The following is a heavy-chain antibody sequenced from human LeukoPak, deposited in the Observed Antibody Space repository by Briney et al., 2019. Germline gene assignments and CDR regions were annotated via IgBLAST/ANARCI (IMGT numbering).Heavy chain of an antibody. CDR2: ISSSGSTI. CDR3: ARAGDGSYIDY. CDR1: GFTFSSYE. Sequence: GGSLRLSCAASGFTFSSYEMNWVRQAPGKGLEWVSYISSSGSTIYYADSVKGRFTISRDNAKNSLYLQMNSLRAEDTAVYYCARAGDGSYIDYWGQGILVTVSS. D-gene: IGHD5-24*01. V-gene: IGHV3-48*03. J-gene: IGHJ4*02.